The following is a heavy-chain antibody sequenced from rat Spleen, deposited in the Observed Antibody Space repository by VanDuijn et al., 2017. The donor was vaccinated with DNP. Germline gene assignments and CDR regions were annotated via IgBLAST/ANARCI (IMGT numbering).Heavy chain of an antibody. Sequence: QVQLKESGPGLVQPSQTLSLTCTVSGLPLTSNSVSWIRQPLGKGLVWLGTIWADRSTAYNSVLKSRLSISKDTSKSQVFLKMNSLQTEDTATYYCARSPETSYIYFPWAYWGQGTLVTVSS. J-gene: IGHJ3*01. CDR1: GLPLTSNS. CDR3: ARSPETSYIYFPWAY. CDR2: IWADRST. V-gene: IGHV2-47*01. D-gene: IGHD1-2*01.